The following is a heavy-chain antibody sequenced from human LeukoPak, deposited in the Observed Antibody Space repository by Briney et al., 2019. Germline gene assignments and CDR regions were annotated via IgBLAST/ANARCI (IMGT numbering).Heavy chain of an antibody. J-gene: IGHJ4*02. CDR1: GGSISSGDYY. Sequence: SQTLSLTCTVSGGSISSGDYYWNWIRQHPGKGLEWIGYIYYSGSTYYNPSLKSRVTISVDTSKNQFSLKLSSVTAADTAVYYCARHRTIRGYSGYEPKPDFDYWGQGTLVTVSS. D-gene: IGHD5-12*01. V-gene: IGHV4-31*03. CDR2: IYYSGST. CDR3: ARHRTIRGYSGYEPKPDFDY.